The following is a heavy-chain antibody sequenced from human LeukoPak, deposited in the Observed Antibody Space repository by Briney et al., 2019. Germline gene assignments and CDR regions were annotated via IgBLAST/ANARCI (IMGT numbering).Heavy chain of an antibody. Sequence: SGPTLVKPTQTLTLTCTFSGFSLSTSGVGVGWIRQPPGKALEWLALIYWNDDKRYSPSLKSRLTITKDTSKNQVVLTMTNMDPVDTATYYCAHSLPGGEQYSGTTYYFDYWGQGTLVTVSS. CDR1: GFSLSTSGVG. J-gene: IGHJ4*02. CDR3: AHSLPGGEQYSGTTYYFDY. V-gene: IGHV2-5*01. CDR2: IYWNDDK. D-gene: IGHD1-26*01.